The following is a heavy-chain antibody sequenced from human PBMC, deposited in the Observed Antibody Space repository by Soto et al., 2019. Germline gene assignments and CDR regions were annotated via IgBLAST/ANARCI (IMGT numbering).Heavy chain of an antibody. CDR1: GFPFTTYG. J-gene: IGHJ4*02. V-gene: IGHV3-30*03. CDR2: ISYDGTNK. D-gene: IGHD3-10*01. Sequence: QVQLVESGGGVVQPGRSLRLSCAASGFPFTTYGMHWVREGPGKGLEWLAVISYDGTNKYYADSVKGRFTISRDNSKNTLYLQMKSLRPEDTALYYCVGGQYYFDYRGQGTLVTVSS. CDR3: VGGQYYFDY.